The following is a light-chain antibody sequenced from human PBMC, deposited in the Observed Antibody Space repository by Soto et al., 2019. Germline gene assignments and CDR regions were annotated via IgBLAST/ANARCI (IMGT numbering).Light chain of an antibody. J-gene: IGLJ3*02. Sequence: QSALTQPRSVSGSPGQSVAISCTGTSSDVGDYYYVSWYQHHPRKAPKLLIYDVTKRPSGVPDRFSGYKSGNTASLTISGLQAVVWADYYCCSYAGSYTLVVFGGGTKLTVL. CDR3: CSYAGSYTLVV. CDR2: DVT. CDR1: SSDVGDYYY. V-gene: IGLV2-11*01.